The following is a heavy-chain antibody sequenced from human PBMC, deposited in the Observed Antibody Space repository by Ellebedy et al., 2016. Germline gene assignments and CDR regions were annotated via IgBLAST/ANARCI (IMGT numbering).Heavy chain of an antibody. CDR1: GYTFTSYD. V-gene: IGHV1-8*01. CDR3: ARNIAASSRDYYYYMDV. CDR2: MNPNSGNT. D-gene: IGHD6-6*01. J-gene: IGHJ6*03. Sequence: ASVKVSCXASGYTFTSYDINWVRQATGQGLEWMGWMNPNSGNTGYAQKFQGRVTMTRNTSISTAYMELSSLRSEDTAVYYCARNIAASSRDYYYYMDVWGKGTTVTVSS.